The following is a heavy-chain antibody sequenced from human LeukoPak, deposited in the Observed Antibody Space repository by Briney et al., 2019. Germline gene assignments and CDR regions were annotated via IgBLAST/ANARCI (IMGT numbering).Heavy chain of an antibody. CDR3: ASSETSSYFDY. V-gene: IGHV4-61*08. J-gene: IGHJ4*02. CDR2: IYYSGST. CDR1: GGSISSGGYY. D-gene: IGHD4-11*01. Sequence: SQTLSLTCTVSGGSISSGGYYWSWIRQHPGKGLEWIGYIYYSGSTNYNPSLKSRGTISADTSKNQFSLKLSSVTAADTAVYYCASSETSSYFDYWGQGTLVTVSS.